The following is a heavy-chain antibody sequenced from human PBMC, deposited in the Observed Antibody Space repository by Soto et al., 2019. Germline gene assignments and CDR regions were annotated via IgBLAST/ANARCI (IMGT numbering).Heavy chain of an antibody. CDR2: ISAYNGNT. CDR3: ARDRYSFEGSGYSLGVSFDH. CDR1: GYTFTSYG. D-gene: IGHD3-22*01. J-gene: IGHJ4*02. Sequence: ASVKVSCKASGYTFTSYGISWVRQAPGQGLEWMGWISAYNGNTNYAQKLQGRVTMTTDTSISTAYMELSSLRSDDTAVYFCARDRYSFEGSGYSLGVSFDHWGQGTLVTVSS. V-gene: IGHV1-18*04.